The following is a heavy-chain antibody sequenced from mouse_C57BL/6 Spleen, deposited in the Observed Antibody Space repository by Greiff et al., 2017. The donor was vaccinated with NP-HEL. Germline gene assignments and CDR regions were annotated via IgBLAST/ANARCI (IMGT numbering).Heavy chain of an antibody. J-gene: IGHJ2*01. CDR2: ISSGSSTI. Sequence: EVHRVESGGGLVKPGGSLKLSCAASGFTFSDYGMHWVRQAPEKGLEWVAYISSGSSTIYYADTEKGRFTISRDNAKNTLFLQMTSLRSEDTAMYYCARSKIYDGYPYYFDYWGQGTTLTVSS. CDR1: GFTFSDYG. D-gene: IGHD2-3*01. V-gene: IGHV5-17*01. CDR3: ARSKIYDGYPYYFDY.